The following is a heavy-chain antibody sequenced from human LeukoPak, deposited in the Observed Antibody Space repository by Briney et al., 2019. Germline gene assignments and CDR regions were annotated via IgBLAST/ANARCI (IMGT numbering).Heavy chain of an antibody. CDR2: IYYSGST. D-gene: IGHD3-9*01. J-gene: IGHJ4*02. CDR1: GGSISSGGYY. Sequence: SQTLSLTCTVSGGSISSGGYYWSWIRQHPGKGLEWIGYIYYSGSTYYNPSLKSRVTISVDTSKNQFSLKLSSVTAADTAVYYCARTGVLRYFDWGQGTLVTVSS. CDR3: ARTGVLRYFD. V-gene: IGHV4-31*03.